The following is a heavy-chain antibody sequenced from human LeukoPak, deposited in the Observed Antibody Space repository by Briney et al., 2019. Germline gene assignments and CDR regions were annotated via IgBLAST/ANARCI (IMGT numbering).Heavy chain of an antibody. D-gene: IGHD2-15*01. CDR1: GFTFSNAW. J-gene: IGHJ6*02. CDR3: TTGLGCSGGSCPYYYYGMDV. Sequence: GGSLRLSCAASGFTFSNAWMSWVRQAPGKGLEWVGRITSKTDGGTTDYAAPVKGRFTISRDDSKNTLYLQMNSLKTEDTAVYYCTTGLGCSGGSCPYYYYGMDVWGQGTTVTVSS. CDR2: ITSKTDGGTT. V-gene: IGHV3-15*01.